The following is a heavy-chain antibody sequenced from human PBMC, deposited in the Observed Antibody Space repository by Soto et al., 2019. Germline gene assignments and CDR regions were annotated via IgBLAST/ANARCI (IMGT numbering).Heavy chain of an antibody. V-gene: IGHV5-51*01. CDR2: INPGDSDI. CDR1: GYSFTTYW. D-gene: IGHD4-4*01. Sequence: GESLKISCKASGYSFTTYWIAWVRQMPGKGLEWMGIINPGDSDIRYSPSLQGQVTISADNPISTAYLQWSSLKASDTAMYYCARHEQFYYYYYGMDVWGQGTAVTVSS. CDR3: ARHEQFYYYYYGMDV. J-gene: IGHJ6*02.